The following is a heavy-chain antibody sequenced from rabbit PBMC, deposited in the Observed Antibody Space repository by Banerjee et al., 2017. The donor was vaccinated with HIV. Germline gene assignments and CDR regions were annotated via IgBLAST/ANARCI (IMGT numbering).Heavy chain of an antibody. V-gene: IGHV1S45*01. D-gene: IGHD8-1*01. J-gene: IGHJ4*01. CDR3: TKDPYTGSGDWFTL. CDR1: GIDFSGGYH. Sequence: QQQLEESGGGLVKPGGNLTLTCKASGIDFSGGYHKCWVRQAPGKGLEWIGCIYTGSGTTYYASWAKGRFTVSKTSSTSVTLQLNSLTAADTATYFCTKDPYTGSGDWFTLWGQGTLVTVS. CDR2: IYTGSGTT.